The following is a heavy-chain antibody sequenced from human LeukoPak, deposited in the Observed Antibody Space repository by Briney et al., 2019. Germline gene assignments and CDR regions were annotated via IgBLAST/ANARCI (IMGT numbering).Heavy chain of an antibody. J-gene: IGHJ3*02. CDR3: ARLLDNDSSGDPDTFDM. CDR2: IHYSGRT. V-gene: IGHV4-59*11. Sequence: PSETLSLTCSVSGGSISRHFWSWIRQPPGKGLDWIALIHYSGRTKYNPSLQSRVTISIDTSENNFSLKLTSVTAADTAVYYCARLLDNDSSGDPDTFDMWGQGTVVSVSS. CDR1: GGSISRHF. D-gene: IGHD3-22*01.